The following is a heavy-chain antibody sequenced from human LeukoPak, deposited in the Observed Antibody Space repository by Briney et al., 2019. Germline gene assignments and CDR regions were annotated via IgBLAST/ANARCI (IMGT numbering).Heavy chain of an antibody. V-gene: IGHV5-51*01. CDR3: ATINHCSVGSCITSNFDY. CDR1: GYSFTSYW. J-gene: IGHJ4*02. D-gene: IGHD2-15*01. CDR2: IYPGDSDT. Sequence: GESLKISCKGSGYSFTSYWIGWVRQMPGKGLEWMGIIYPGDSDTRYSPSFQGQVTISADKSISTAYLQWSSLKASDTAMYYCATINHCSVGSCITSNFDYWGQGTLVTVSS.